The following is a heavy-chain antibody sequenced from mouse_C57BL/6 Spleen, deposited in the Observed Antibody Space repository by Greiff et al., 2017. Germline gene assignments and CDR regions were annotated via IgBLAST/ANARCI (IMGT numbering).Heavy chain of an antibody. D-gene: IGHD3-2*02. V-gene: IGHV1-18*01. CDR1: GYTFTDYN. CDR2: INPNNGGT. Sequence: EVQLQQSGPELVKPGASVKIPCKASGYTFTDYNMDWVKQSHGKSLEWIGDINPNNGGTIYNQKFKGKATLTVEKSSSTAYMELRSLTSEDTAVYYRAKRTAQSSYAMDYWGQGTSVTVSS. CDR3: AKRTAQSSYAMDY. J-gene: IGHJ4*01.